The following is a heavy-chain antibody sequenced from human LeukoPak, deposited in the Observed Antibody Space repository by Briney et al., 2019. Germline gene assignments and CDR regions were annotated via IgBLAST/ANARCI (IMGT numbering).Heavy chain of an antibody. D-gene: IGHD3-10*01. J-gene: IGHJ4*02. Sequence: PGGSLTLSCAASGLFFTSSGVNWGRPARGKGMGWVTFIGYDGTKQYPPDSVKRRFSISRDYSRNNVSLQMNSPRLEDTAVYYCATDGSGTSFPYYFESWGQGTLVTVSS. CDR3: ATDGSGTSFPYYFES. CDR1: GLFFTSSG. CDR2: IGYDGTKQ. V-gene: IGHV3-30*02.